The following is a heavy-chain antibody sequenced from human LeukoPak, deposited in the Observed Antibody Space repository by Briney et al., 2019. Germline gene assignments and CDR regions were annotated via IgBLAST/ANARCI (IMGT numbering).Heavy chain of an antibody. CDR2: IRYDGSNK. Sequence: GGSLRLSCAASGFTFSSYGMHWVRRAPGKGLEWVAFIRYDGSNKYYADSVKGRFTISRDNSKNTLYLQMSSLRAEDTAVYYCAKDSHYDGSGSYYKGAFDIWGQGTMVTVSS. J-gene: IGHJ3*02. D-gene: IGHD3-10*01. CDR3: AKDSHYDGSGSYYKGAFDI. V-gene: IGHV3-30*02. CDR1: GFTFSSYG.